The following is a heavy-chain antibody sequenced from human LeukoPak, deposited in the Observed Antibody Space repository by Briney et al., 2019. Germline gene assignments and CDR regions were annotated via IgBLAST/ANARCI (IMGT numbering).Heavy chain of an antibody. CDR1: GGTFSSYA. V-gene: IGHV1-18*01. Sequence: ASVKVSCKASGGTFSSYAISWVRQAPGQGLEWMGWISGYDGNTNYVQKLQGRVTMTTDTSTSTAYMALRSLRSDDTAVYYCARFSGSTWHLDYWGQGTLVTVSS. J-gene: IGHJ4*02. CDR3: ARFSGSTWHLDY. CDR2: ISGYDGNT. D-gene: IGHD6-13*01.